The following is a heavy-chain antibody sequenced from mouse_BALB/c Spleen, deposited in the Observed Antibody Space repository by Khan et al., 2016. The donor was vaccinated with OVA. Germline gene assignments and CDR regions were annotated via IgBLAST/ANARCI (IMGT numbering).Heavy chain of an antibody. V-gene: IGHV3-2*02. J-gene: IGHJ2*01. Sequence: EVQLQESGPGLVKPSQSLSLTCTVTGYSITSDYAWNWIRQFPGNKLEWMGYISYSGNTKYNPSLKSRVSITRDTSKNQFFLQLNSVTIEDTATYYLARIYGGDFDYWGQGTNLTVS. CDR1: GYSITSDYA. CDR2: ISYSGNT. D-gene: IGHD1-1*01. CDR3: ARIYGGDFDY.